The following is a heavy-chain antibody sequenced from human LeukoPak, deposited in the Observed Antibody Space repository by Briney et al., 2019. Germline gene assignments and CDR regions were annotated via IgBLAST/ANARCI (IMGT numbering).Heavy chain of an antibody. CDR2: IYTSGST. Sequence: PLETLSLTCTVSGGSISSYYWSWIRQPAGKGLEWIGRIYTSGSTNYNPSLKSRVTMSVDTSKNQFSLKLSSVTAADTAVYYCARESKNLGYCSGGSCYEYYYYYYYMDVWGKGTTVTVSS. J-gene: IGHJ6*03. CDR3: ARESKNLGYCSGGSCYEYYYYYYYMDV. V-gene: IGHV4-4*07. CDR1: GGSISSYY. D-gene: IGHD2-15*01.